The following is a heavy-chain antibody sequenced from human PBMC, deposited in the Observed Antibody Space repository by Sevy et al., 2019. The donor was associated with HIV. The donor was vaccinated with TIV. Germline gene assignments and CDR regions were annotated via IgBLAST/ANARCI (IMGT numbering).Heavy chain of an antibody. CDR2: IKQDGSEK. Sequence: GGSLRLSCAASGFSLSSNWMSWVRQAPGKGLERLANIKQDGSEKFYVDSVKGRFTISRDNAMNSLFLDMHSLRVEDTAIYFCARDSDRSSYFADWRQGTLVTVSS. J-gene: IGHJ4*02. V-gene: IGHV3-7*03. CDR1: GFSLSSNW. D-gene: IGHD6-13*01. CDR3: ARDSDRSSYFAD.